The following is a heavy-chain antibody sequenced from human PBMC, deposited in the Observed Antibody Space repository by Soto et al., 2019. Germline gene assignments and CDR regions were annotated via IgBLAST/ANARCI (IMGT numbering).Heavy chain of an antibody. D-gene: IGHD1-26*01. CDR3: ARGRIVGATFNYYYYGMDV. CDR2: LIPIFGTA. Sequence: QVQLVQSGAEVKKPGSSVKVSCKASGGTFSSYAISWVRQAPGQGLEWMGGLIPIFGTANYAQKFQGRVTITADESTSTAYMELSSLRSEDTAVYYCARGRIVGATFNYYYYGMDVWGQGTTVTVSS. CDR1: GGTFSSYA. V-gene: IGHV1-69*01. J-gene: IGHJ6*02.